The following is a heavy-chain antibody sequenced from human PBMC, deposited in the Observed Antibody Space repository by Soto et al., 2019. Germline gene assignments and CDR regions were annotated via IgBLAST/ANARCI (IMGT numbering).Heavy chain of an antibody. Sequence: GGSLRLSCAASGFTFSSYGMHWVRQAPGKGLEWVAVIWYDGSNKYYADSVKGRFTISRDNSKNTLYLQMNSLRAEDTAVYYCARDRRGSYYKDAFDIWGQGTMVTVSS. CDR1: GFTFSSYG. D-gene: IGHD3-10*01. CDR2: IWYDGSNK. CDR3: ARDRRGSYYKDAFDI. V-gene: IGHV3-33*01. J-gene: IGHJ3*02.